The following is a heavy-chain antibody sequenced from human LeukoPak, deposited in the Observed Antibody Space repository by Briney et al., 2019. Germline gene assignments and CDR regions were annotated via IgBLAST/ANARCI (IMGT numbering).Heavy chain of an antibody. CDR1: GFTFSGST. CDR3: TGGIVGASDAFDV. Sequence: GGSLRLSCATSGFTFSGSTMHWVRQASGKGLEWVGRIRNKGNNYATAYAASVKGRFTISREDSKNMAYLQMSSLKTEDTAVYYCTGGIVGASDAFDVWVQGTMVTVSA. D-gene: IGHD1-26*01. V-gene: IGHV3-73*01. CDR2: IRNKGNNYAT. J-gene: IGHJ3*01.